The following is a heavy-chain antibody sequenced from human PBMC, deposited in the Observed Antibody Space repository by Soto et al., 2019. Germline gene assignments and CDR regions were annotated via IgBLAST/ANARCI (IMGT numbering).Heavy chain of an antibody. CDR3: ASGGATLPCYYYGMDV. D-gene: IGHD3-16*01. CDR1: GFTFSSYA. V-gene: IGHV3-30-3*01. Sequence: QVQLVESGGGVVQPGRSLRLSCAASGFTFSSYAMHWVRQAPGKGLEWVAVISYDGSNKYYADPVKGRFTISRDNSKNTRYLQMNSRRAEDTAVYYCASGGATLPCYYYGMDVWGQGTTVTVSS. J-gene: IGHJ6*02. CDR2: ISYDGSNK.